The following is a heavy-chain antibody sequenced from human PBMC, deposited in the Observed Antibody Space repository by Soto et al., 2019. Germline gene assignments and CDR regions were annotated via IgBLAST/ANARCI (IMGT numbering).Heavy chain of an antibody. CDR2: IIPIFGTA. J-gene: IGHJ5*02. D-gene: IGHD2-2*01. V-gene: IGHV1-69*13. Sequence: SVKVSCKASGGTFSSYAISWVRQAPGQGLEWMGGIIPIFGTANYAQKFQGRVTITADESTSTAYMELSSLRSEDTAVYYCATHSADGYCSSTSCYGSWFDPWGQGTLVTVSS. CDR1: GGTFSSYA. CDR3: ATHSADGYCSSTSCYGSWFDP.